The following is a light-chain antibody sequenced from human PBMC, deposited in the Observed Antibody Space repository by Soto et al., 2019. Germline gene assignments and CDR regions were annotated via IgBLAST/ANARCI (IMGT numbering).Light chain of an antibody. Sequence: QSVLTQPPSASGTPGQRVTISCSGNSSNTGSNTVNWYQQLPGAAPKLLIWITAQRPSGVPDRFSGSKSGTSASLAINGLQSEDEAEYHCATWDDSLNVPVFGEGTKVTVL. CDR1: SSNTGSNT. CDR2: ITA. J-gene: IGLJ3*02. V-gene: IGLV1-44*01. CDR3: ATWDDSLNVPV.